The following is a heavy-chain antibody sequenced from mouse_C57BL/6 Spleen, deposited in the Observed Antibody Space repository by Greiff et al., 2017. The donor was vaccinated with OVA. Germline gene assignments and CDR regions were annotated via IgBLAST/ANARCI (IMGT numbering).Heavy chain of an antibody. V-gene: IGHV3-6*01. D-gene: IGHD2-4*01. Sequence: VQLQQSGPGLVKPSQSLSLTCSVTGYSITSCYYWNWIRQFPGNKLEWMGYISYDGSNNYNPSLKNRISITRDPSKNQFFLKLNSVTTEDTATYYSASAYDYDVGYYAMDYWGQGTSVNVSS. CDR3: ASAYDYDVGYYAMDY. CDR2: ISYDGSN. J-gene: IGHJ4*01. CDR1: GYSITSCYY.